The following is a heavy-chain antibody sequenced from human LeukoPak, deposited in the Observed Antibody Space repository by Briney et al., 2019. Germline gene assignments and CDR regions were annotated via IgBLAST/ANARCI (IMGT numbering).Heavy chain of an antibody. J-gene: IGHJ6*03. Sequence: GGSLRLSCAASGFAFSSFDMNWVRQAPGKGLEWVSYISSSGTIIYYADSVKGRFTISRDDAKNSLYLQMYSLRAEDTAVYYCARDYGTTNYYYYYMDVWGKGTTVTVSS. CDR2: ISSSGTII. CDR3: ARDYGTTNYYYYYMDV. D-gene: IGHD4-11*01. CDR1: GFAFSSFD. V-gene: IGHV3-48*01.